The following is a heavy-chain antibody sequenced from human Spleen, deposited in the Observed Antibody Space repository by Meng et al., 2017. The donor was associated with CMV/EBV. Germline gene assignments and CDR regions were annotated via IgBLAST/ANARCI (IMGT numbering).Heavy chain of an antibody. J-gene: IGHJ4*02. D-gene: IGHD5-24*01. Sequence: TVSGGSISSSSYYWGWIRQPPGKGLEWIGSIYYSGSTYYNPSLKSRVTISVDTSKNQFSLKLSSVTAADTAVYYCARHLESTLYYFDYWGQGTLVTVSS. CDR1: GGSISSSSYY. V-gene: IGHV4-39*01. CDR3: ARHLESTLYYFDY. CDR2: IYYSGST.